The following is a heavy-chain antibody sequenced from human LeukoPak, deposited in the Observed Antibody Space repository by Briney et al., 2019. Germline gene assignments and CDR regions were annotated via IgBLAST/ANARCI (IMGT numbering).Heavy chain of an antibody. J-gene: IGHJ5*02. CDR2: INHSGST. D-gene: IGHD2-2*01. V-gene: IGHV4-34*01. CDR3: ATRAPRYCSSTSCYWGRASWFDP. Sequence: SETLSLTCAVYGGSFSGYYWSWIRQPPGKGLEWIGGINHSGSTNYNPSLKSRVTISVDTSKNQFSLKLSSVTAADTAVYYCATRAPRYCSSTSCYWGRASWFDPWGQGTLVTVSS. CDR1: GGSFSGYY.